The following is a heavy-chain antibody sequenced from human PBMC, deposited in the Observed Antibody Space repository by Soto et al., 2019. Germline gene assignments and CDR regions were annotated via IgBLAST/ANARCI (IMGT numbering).Heavy chain of an antibody. V-gene: IGHV3-23*01. CDR2: ITGGGANT. Sequence: GASLRLSCAASGFTSNNNAMSWVRQAPGKGLEWVSVITGGGANTYYADSVRGRFTISRDNSKNTMYLQMNSLRAEDTAIYYCAKDLWGTTPPYCFDYWGQGTQVTVSS. D-gene: IGHD1-1*01. J-gene: IGHJ4*02. CDR3: AKDLWGTTPPYCFDY. CDR1: GFTSNNNA.